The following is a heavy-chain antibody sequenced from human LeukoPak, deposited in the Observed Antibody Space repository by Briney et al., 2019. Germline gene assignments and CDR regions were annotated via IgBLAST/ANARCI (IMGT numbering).Heavy chain of an antibody. CDR1: GFSFSSYG. J-gene: IGHJ5*02. D-gene: IGHD3-10*01. CDR3: ARAGNYYGRHTNWFDP. V-gene: IGHV3-21*01. CDR2: VSNSGDYI. Sequence: GGSLRLSCTASGFSFSSYGMNWVRQATGKGLEWVSSVSNSGDYIYYADSVKGRFTISRDNAKNSLYLQMNSLRAEDTAVYYCARAGNYYGRHTNWFDPWGQGTLVTVSS.